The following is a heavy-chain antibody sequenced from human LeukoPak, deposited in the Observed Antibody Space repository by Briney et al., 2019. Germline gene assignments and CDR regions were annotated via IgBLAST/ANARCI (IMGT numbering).Heavy chain of an antibody. Sequence: SETLSLTCTVSGGSISSSSYYWGWIRQPPGKGLEWIGSIYYSGSTYYNPPLKSRVTISVDTSKNQFSLKLSSVTAADTAVYYCARVDHAGAPDYWGQGTLVTVSS. V-gene: IGHV4-39*07. CDR3: ARVDHAGAPDY. CDR1: GGSISSSSYY. J-gene: IGHJ4*02. D-gene: IGHD1-26*01. CDR2: IYYSGST.